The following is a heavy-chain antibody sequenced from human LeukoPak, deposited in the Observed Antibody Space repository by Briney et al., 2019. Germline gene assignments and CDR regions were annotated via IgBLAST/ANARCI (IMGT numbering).Heavy chain of an antibody. CDR2: INPNSGGT. J-gene: IGHJ5*02. CDR1: GCTFTGYY. V-gene: IGHV1-2*02. D-gene: IGHD6-6*01. Sequence: SVKVSCKASGCTFTGYYMHWVRQAPGQGLERRGWINPNSGGTNYAQKFQGRVTMTRDTSISTAYMELSRLRSDDTAVYYCAREPLALRSIAARPGYWFDPWGRGTLVTVSS. CDR3: AREPLALRSIAARPGYWFDP.